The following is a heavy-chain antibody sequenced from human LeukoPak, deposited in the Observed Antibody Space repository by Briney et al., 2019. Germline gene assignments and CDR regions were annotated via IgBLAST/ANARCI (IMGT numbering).Heavy chain of an antibody. CDR3: ARGFPSSSGWYYGMDV. J-gene: IGHJ6*02. CDR2: ISAYNGNT. D-gene: IGHD6-6*01. CDR1: GYTFTIYG. Sequence: ASVKVSCKASGYTFTIYGISWVRQAPGQGLEWMEWISAYNGNTNYAQKLQGRVTMTTDTSTSTAYMELRSLRSDDTAVYYCARGFPSSSGWYYGMDVWGQGTTVTVSS. V-gene: IGHV1-18*01.